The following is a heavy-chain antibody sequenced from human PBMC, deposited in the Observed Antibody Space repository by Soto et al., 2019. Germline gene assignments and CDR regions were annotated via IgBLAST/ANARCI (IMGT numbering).Heavy chain of an antibody. D-gene: IGHD2-15*01. J-gene: IGHJ5*02. V-gene: IGHV1-18*01. CDR1: GYTFTSYG. CDR3: ARAYFGSRASWFDP. Sequence: QVQLVQSGVEVKKPGASVKVSCKASGYTFTSYGISWVRQAPGQGLEWMGWISAYNGNTNYAQKLQGRVTMTTGTSTSTAYMELRSLRSDYTAVYYWARAYFGSRASWFDPWGQGTLVTVSS. CDR2: ISAYNGNT.